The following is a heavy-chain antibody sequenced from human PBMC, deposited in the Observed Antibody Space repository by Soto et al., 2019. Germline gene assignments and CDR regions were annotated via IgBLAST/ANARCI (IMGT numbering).Heavy chain of an antibody. J-gene: IGHJ6*01. CDR2: INHSVST. CDR1: GGSFNGDY. V-gene: IGHV4-34*01. Sequence: KTSKTLALTCAVYGGSFNGDYWRCIRQRPGKGLEWIGEINHSVSTNYNPSLKSRVTISVDTSKNQFSLKMSSVTAAHTAVYYCASTIFGVVIQSYYYCMDVWGQGTTVT. D-gene: IGHD3-3*01. CDR3: ASTIFGVVIQSYYYCMDV.